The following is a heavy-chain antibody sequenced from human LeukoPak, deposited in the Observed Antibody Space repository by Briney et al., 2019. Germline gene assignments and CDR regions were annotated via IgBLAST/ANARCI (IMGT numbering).Heavy chain of an antibody. Sequence: SVKVSCKASGGTFSSYAISWVRQAPGQGLEWMGGIIPIFGTANYAQKFQGRVTITADESTSTAYMELSSLRSEDTAVYYCARRYYGSGSYYMYYFDYWGQGTLVTVSS. V-gene: IGHV1-69*01. CDR2: IIPIFGTA. D-gene: IGHD3-10*01. CDR1: GGTFSSYA. CDR3: ARRYYGSGSYYMYYFDY. J-gene: IGHJ4*02.